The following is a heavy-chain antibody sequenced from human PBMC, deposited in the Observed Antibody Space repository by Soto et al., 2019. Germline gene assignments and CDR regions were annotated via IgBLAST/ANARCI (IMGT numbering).Heavy chain of an antibody. CDR3: ARGNQELDY. J-gene: IGHJ4*02. CDR2: INAGNGNT. V-gene: IGHV1-3*01. CDR1: GYTFTSYS. Sequence: ASVKVSCKASGYTFTSYSMHWVRQAPGQRLEWMGWINAGNGNTKYSPKYQGRVTITRDTSASAAHMGLSSLTSEDTAVYFCARGNQELDYWGQGTLVTVSS. D-gene: IGHD1-26*01.